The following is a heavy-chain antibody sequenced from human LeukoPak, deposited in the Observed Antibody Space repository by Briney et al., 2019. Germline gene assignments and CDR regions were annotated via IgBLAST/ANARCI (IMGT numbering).Heavy chain of an antibody. CDR1: GFNFSSYA. J-gene: IGHJ4*02. D-gene: IGHD2-2*01. V-gene: IGHV3-30*01. CDR2: ISYDGSNK. CDR3: ARDRLDRYCSSTSCLGYFDY. Sequence: GGSLRLSCAASGFNFSSYAMHWVRQAPGKGLEWVAVISYDGSNKYYADSVKGRFTISRDNSKNTLYLQMNSLRAEDTAVYYCARDRLDRYCSSTSCLGYFDYWGQGTLVTVSS.